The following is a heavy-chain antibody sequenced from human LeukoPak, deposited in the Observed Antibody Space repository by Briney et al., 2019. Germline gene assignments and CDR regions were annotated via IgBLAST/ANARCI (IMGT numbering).Heavy chain of an antibody. D-gene: IGHD3-22*01. CDR2: RSYDGSNK. J-gene: IGHJ4*02. CDR1: VFTFSSYG. CDR3: AKNYDSSGYYYGIGDY. Sequence: GGSLSLSCAAAVFTFSSYGMHWVRQAAGKGLEWVSVRSYDGSNKYYADSVKGRFTISRDNSKNTLYLQMNSLRAEDTAVYYCAKNYDSSGYYYGIGDYWGQGTLVTVSS. V-gene: IGHV3-30*18.